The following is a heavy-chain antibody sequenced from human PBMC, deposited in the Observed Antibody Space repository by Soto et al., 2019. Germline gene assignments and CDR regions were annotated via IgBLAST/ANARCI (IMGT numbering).Heavy chain of an antibody. V-gene: IGHV3-7*01. J-gene: IGHJ4*02. CDR2: IKQDGSGK. CDR3: ARATSVDAY. Sequence: EVQLVESGGDLVQPGGSLRLSCAASGFAFSGYWMSWVRQAPGKGLEGVASIKQDGSGKYYVDSVKGRFTISRDNAKNSLYLQMNSLRVEDTAVYYCARATSVDAYWGQGTLVTVSS. D-gene: IGHD5-12*01. CDR1: GFAFSGYW.